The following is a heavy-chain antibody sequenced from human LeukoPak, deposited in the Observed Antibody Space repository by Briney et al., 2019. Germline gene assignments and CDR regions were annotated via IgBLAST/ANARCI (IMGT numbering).Heavy chain of an antibody. V-gene: IGHV1-2*02. CDR2: INPNSGGT. Sequence: ASVKVSCKASGYTFTGYYMHWVRQAPGQGLEWMGWINPNSGGTNYAQKFQGRVTMTRDTSISTAYMELSRLRSDDTAVYYCAREGARMVRGSHGFDYWGQGTLVTVSS. D-gene: IGHD3-10*01. CDR1: GYTFTGYY. CDR3: AREGARMVRGSHGFDY. J-gene: IGHJ4*02.